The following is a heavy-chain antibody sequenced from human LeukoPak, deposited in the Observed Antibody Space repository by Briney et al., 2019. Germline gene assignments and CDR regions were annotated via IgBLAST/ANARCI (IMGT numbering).Heavy chain of an antibody. CDR2: INPSGGST. J-gene: IGHJ4*02. V-gene: IGHV1-46*01. CDR1: GYTFTSYY. D-gene: IGHD4-17*01. Sequence: ASVKVSCKASGYTFTSYYMHWVRQAPGQGLEWMGIINPSGGSTSYAQKFQGRVTMTRDTSTSTVYMELSSLRSDDTAVYYCARDGWPHDYGDSYYFDYWGQGTLVTVSS. CDR3: ARDGWPHDYGDSYYFDY.